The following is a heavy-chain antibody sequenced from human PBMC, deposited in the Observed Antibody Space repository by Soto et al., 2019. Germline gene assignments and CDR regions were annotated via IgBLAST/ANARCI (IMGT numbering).Heavy chain of an antibody. CDR3: ARGALRFGALGAYDP. D-gene: IGHD3-10*01. V-gene: IGHV4-59*11. CDR1: GGTRISLG. J-gene: IGHJ5*02. Sequence: EILSDRRSVFGGTRISLGWRWIRKTPGRGLEWIGFIYYTGRTNYNPSLKSRVTISLDTSKNQFSLKLTSVTAADTAVYFFARGALRFGALGAYDPRRQGTPVTGTS. CDR2: IYYTGRT.